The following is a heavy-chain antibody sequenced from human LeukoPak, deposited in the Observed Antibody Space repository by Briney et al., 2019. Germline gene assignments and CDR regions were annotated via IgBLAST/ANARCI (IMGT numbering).Heavy chain of an antibody. J-gene: IGHJ4*02. CDR3: TGGSSWQGGGFDY. D-gene: IGHD6-13*01. V-gene: IGHV3-21*01. Sequence: GGSLRLSCAASGFTFSSYSMNWVRQAPGKGLEWVSSISSSSSYIYYADSVKGRFTISRDNAKNSLYLQMNSLRAEDTAVYYCTGGSSWQGGGFDYWGQGTLVTVSS. CDR1: GFTFSSYS. CDR2: ISSSSSYI.